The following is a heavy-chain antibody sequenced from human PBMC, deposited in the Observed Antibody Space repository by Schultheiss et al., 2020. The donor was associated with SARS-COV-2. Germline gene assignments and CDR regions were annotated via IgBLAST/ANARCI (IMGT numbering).Heavy chain of an antibody. D-gene: IGHD4-17*01. V-gene: IGHV3-33*01. CDR1: GFTFSSYG. CDR3: SGDYGDSRGYFDL. J-gene: IGHJ2*01. Sequence: GGSLRLSCAASGFTFSSYGMHWVRQAPGKGLEWVAVIWYDGSNKYYADSVKGRFTISRDNSKNTLYLQMNSLRAEDTAVYYCSGDYGDSRGYFDLWGRGTLVTVSS. CDR2: IWYDGSNK.